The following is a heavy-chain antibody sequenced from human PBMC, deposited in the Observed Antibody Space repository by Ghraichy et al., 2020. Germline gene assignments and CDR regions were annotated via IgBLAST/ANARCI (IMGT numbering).Heavy chain of an antibody. J-gene: IGHJ4*02. D-gene: IGHD4-17*01. V-gene: IGHV1-2*02. CDR2: INPNSGGT. Sequence: ASVKVSCKASRYTFIDYYVYWVRQAPGQGLEWMGWINPNSGGTSYAQKFQGRVTLTRDTSINTAYMELSSLRSDDTAVYYCARDLGTSVTVLDFWGQGTLVTVSS. CDR1: RYTFIDYY. CDR3: ARDLGTSVTVLDF.